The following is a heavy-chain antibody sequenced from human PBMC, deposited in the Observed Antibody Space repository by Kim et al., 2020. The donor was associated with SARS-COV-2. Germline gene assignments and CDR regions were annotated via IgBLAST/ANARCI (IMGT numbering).Heavy chain of an antibody. J-gene: IGHJ6*02. V-gene: IGHV4-39*01. CDR2: IYHSGST. Sequence: SETLSLTCTVSGDSISSSSYYWGWIRQPPGKGLEWIGSIYHSGSTYYNPSLRSRVTISVDTTMNQLSLKLSSVTAADTAVFYCARHGDGGFYYGMDVWGQGTTVTVSS. CDR3: ARHGDGGFYYGMDV. CDR1: GDSISSSSYY. D-gene: IGHD2-15*01.